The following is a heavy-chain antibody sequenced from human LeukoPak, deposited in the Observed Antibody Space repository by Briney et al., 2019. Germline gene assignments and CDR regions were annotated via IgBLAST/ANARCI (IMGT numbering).Heavy chain of an antibody. CDR2: VSGSGGST. CDR3: AKPRAAGVNAFFDY. Sequence: GGSLRLSCAASGFTFSSYAMRWVRQAPGKGLEWVSSVSGSGGSTYYADSVKGRFTISRDNSKNTLYLQMNSLRAEDTAIYYCAKPRAAGVNAFFDYWGQGTLVTVSS. D-gene: IGHD3-10*01. V-gene: IGHV3-23*01. CDR1: GFTFSSYA. J-gene: IGHJ4*02.